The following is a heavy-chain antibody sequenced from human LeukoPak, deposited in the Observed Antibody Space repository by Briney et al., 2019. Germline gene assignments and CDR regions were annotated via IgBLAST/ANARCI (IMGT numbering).Heavy chain of an antibody. CDR2: ISGSGGST. J-gene: IGHJ5*02. D-gene: IGHD3-22*01. CDR3: AKDFDSSGYYDWFDP. V-gene: IGHV3-23*01. Sequence: GGSLRLSCAASGFTFSSYAMSWVRQAPGKGLEWVSAISGSGGSTYYADSVKGRFTISGDNSKNTLYLQMNSLRAEDTAVYYCAKDFDSSGYYDWFDPWGQGTLVTVSS. CDR1: GFTFSSYA.